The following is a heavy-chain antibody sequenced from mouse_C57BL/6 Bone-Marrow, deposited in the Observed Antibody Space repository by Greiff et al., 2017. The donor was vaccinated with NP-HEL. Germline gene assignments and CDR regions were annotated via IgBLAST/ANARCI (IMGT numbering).Heavy chain of an antibody. CDR2: IWGVGST. CDR1: GFSLTSYG. D-gene: IGHD1-1*01. V-gene: IGHV2-6*01. CDR3: ASLYYYGSSWFAY. J-gene: IGHJ3*01. Sequence: QVQLQQSGPGLVAPSQSLSITCTVSGFSLTSYGVDWVRQSPGKGLEWLGVIWGVGSTNYNSALKSRLSISKDNSKSQVFLKMNSLQTDDTAMYYCASLYYYGSSWFAYWGQGTLVTVSA.